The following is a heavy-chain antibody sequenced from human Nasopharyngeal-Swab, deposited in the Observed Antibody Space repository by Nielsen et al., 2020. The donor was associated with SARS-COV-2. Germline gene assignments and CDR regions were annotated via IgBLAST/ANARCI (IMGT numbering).Heavy chain of an antibody. CDR3: ARTQAGYSYVVYYYGMDV. CDR1: GFTFSNYA. D-gene: IGHD5-18*01. CDR2: ISYDGSNK. V-gene: IGHV3-30*04. J-gene: IGHJ6*02. Sequence: GGSLRLSCAASGFTFSNYAIHWVRQAPGKGLEWVGVISYDGSNKDYADSVKGRFTVSRDNSKDTLYLQMNSLRTEDTAVCYCARTQAGYSYVVYYYGMDVWGQGTTVTVSS.